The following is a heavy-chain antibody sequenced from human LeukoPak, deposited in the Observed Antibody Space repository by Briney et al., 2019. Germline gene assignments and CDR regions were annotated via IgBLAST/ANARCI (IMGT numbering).Heavy chain of an antibody. V-gene: IGHV3-21*01. CDR2: ISSSSSYI. J-gene: IGHJ4*02. Sequence: PGGSLRLSCAASGFTFSSYSMNWVRQAPGKGLEWVSSISSSSSYIYYADSVKGRFTISRDNAKNSLYLQMNSLRAEDTAVYYCARGEDIVLMVYAMESDLFSDYWGQGTLVTVSS. D-gene: IGHD2-8*01. CDR1: GFTFSSYS. CDR3: ARGEDIVLMVYAMESDLFSDY.